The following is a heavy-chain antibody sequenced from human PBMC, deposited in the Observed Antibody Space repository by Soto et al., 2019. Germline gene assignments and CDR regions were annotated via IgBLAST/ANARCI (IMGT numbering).Heavy chain of an antibody. D-gene: IGHD1-26*01. CDR1: GASISSYY. CDR2: IFHSGST. J-gene: IGHJ4*02. CDR3: ARDQNGSPHFDY. V-gene: IGHV4-59*01. Sequence: QVQLQESGPGLVKPSETLSLTCTVSGASISSYYWSWIRQPPGKGLEWVGFIFHSGSTNCNPSLKGRVAFSVDTSKIHCSLKRTSVTAADTAVYYCARDQNGSPHFDYWGQGILITVSS.